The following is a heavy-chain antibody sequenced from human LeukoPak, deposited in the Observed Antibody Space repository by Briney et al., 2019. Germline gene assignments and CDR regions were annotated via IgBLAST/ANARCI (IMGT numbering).Heavy chain of an antibody. J-gene: IGHJ5*02. CDR3: ARGGDGYNYFWWFDP. CDR2: IYPGDSDT. D-gene: IGHD5-24*01. CDR1: GYSFTSYW. V-gene: IGHV5-51*01. Sequence: GESLKISCKGSGYSFTSYWIGWVRQTPGKGLEWMGIIYPGDSDTRYSPSFRGQVTISVDKSISTAYLQFSSLKASDTAVYYCARGGDGYNYFWWFDPWGQGTLVTVSS.